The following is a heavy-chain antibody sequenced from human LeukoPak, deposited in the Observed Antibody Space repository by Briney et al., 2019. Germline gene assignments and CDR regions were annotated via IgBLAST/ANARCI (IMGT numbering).Heavy chain of an antibody. Sequence: PSETLSLTFAVYGGSFSGYYWSWIRQPPGKGLEWIGEINHSGSTNYNPSLKSRVTISVDTSKNQFSLKLSSVTAADTAVYYCARGTGIAARRGYFDYWGQGTLVTVSS. D-gene: IGHD6-6*01. CDR3: ARGTGIAARRGYFDY. CDR2: INHSGST. CDR1: GGSFSGYY. V-gene: IGHV4-34*09. J-gene: IGHJ4*02.